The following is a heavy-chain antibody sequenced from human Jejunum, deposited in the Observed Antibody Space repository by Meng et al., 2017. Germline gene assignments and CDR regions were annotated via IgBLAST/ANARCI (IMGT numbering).Heavy chain of an antibody. Sequence: QVQVQESGPGLGKHSGTLALTCAVSGGSIGSDNWWNWVRQPPGKGLEWIGEIYHSGSTNYNPSLKSRVTILVDKSKNQFSLKLTSVTAADTAVYYCASGQLVMGFDSWGQGTLVTVSS. CDR1: GGSIGSDNW. J-gene: IGHJ4*02. V-gene: IGHV4-4*02. CDR2: IYHSGST. CDR3: ASGQLVMGFDS. D-gene: IGHD6-6*01.